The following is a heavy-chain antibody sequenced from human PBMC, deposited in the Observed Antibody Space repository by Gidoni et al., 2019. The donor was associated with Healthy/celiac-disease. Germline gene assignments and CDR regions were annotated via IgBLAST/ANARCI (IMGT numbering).Heavy chain of an antibody. J-gene: IGHJ4*02. D-gene: IGHD2-2*01. CDR3: ARGARYCSSTNCQKDFDY. V-gene: IGHV1-69*06. Sequence: QVQLVQSGAEVKKPGSSVKVSCKASGGTLSSHALSGVRQAPGQGLEWMGGIIPIFGTATYAQKFQGRVTITADKSTSTAYMELSSLRSEDTAVYYCARGARYCSSTNCQKDFDYWGQGTLVTVSS. CDR2: IIPIFGTA. CDR1: GGTLSSHA.